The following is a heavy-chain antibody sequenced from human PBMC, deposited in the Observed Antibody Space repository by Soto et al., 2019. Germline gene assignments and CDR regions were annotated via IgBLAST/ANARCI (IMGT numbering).Heavy chain of an antibody. CDR3: ARANTAPRGYSYGGDGMDV. Sequence: QVQLVESGGGVVQPGRSLRLSCAASGFTFSSYAMHWVRQAPGKGLEWVAVISYDGSNKYYADSVKGRFTISRDNSKNTLYLQMNSLRAEDTAVYYCARANTAPRGYSYGGDGMDVWGQGTTVTVSS. J-gene: IGHJ6*02. D-gene: IGHD5-18*01. V-gene: IGHV3-30-3*01. CDR2: ISYDGSNK. CDR1: GFTFSSYA.